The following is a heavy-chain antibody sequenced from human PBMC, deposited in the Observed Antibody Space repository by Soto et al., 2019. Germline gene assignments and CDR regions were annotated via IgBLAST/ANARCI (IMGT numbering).Heavy chain of an antibody. J-gene: IGHJ5*02. CDR3: TRDASRDSSARGWFDP. CDR2: ISSNSAYI. CDR1: GFTFRSFT. Sequence: NPGGSLRLSCAASGFTFRSFTMNRVRQAPGKGLEWVSTISSNSAYIYYTDAPRGRFTISRDNAKNSLHLQMNSLRAEDTAVYYCTRDASRDSSARGWFDPWGPGTLVTVSS. D-gene: IGHD6-13*01. V-gene: IGHV3-21*01.